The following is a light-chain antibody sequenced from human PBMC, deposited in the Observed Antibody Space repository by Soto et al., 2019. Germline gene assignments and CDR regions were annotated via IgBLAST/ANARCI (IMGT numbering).Light chain of an antibody. CDR1: QSGSSSY. V-gene: IGKV3-20*01. J-gene: IGKJ1*01. CDR2: GAS. Sequence: EIALTQSPGTLSLSPGERATLSCRASQSGSSSYLAWYQQKPGQAPRLLIYGASSRATGIPDRFSGSGSGTDFTLTISRLEPEDFAVYYYQQYGSSPWTFGQGTKVEI. CDR3: QQYGSSPWT.